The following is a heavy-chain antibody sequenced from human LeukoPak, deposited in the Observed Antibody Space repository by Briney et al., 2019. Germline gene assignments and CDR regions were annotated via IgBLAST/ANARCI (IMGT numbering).Heavy chain of an antibody. D-gene: IGHD5-12*01. Sequence: GGSLRLSCAASGFTFSSYGMHWVRQAPGKGLEWVAVIWYDGSNKYYADSVKGRFTISRDNSKNTLYLQMNGLRAEDTAVYYSAKAVGTSGSMYYFDYWGQGTLVTVSS. CDR2: IWYDGSNK. V-gene: IGHV3-33*06. J-gene: IGHJ4*02. CDR3: AKAVGTSGSMYYFDY. CDR1: GFTFSSYG.